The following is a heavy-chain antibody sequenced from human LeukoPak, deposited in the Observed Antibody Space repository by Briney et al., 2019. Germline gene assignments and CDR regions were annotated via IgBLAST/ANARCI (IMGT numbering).Heavy chain of an antibody. V-gene: IGHV3-23*01. Sequence: GGSLRLSCAASGFTFSSYAMSWVRQAPGKGLEWVSAISGSGGSTYYADSVKGRFTISRDNSKNTLYLQMNSLRAEDTAVYYCGKDLSYYYDSSGYWYYWGQGTLVTVSS. D-gene: IGHD3-22*01. J-gene: IGHJ4*02. CDR2: ISGSGGST. CDR1: GFTFSSYA. CDR3: GKDLSYYYDSSGYWYY.